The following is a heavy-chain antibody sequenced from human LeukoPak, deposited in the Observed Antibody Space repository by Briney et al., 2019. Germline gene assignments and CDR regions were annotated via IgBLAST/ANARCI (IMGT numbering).Heavy chain of an antibody. Sequence: ASVKVSCKASGYTFTIYGISWVRQAPGQGLEWMGWISAYNGNTNYAQKLQGRVTMTTDTSTSTAYMELRSLRSDDTAVCYCARSGLELLWFGELWYWGQGTLVTVSS. D-gene: IGHD3-10*01. J-gene: IGHJ4*02. CDR1: GYTFTIYG. CDR3: ARSGLELLWFGELWY. CDR2: ISAYNGNT. V-gene: IGHV1-18*04.